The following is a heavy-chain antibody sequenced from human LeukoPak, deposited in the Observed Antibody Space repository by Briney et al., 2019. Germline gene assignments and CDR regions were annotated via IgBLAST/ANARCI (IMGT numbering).Heavy chain of an antibody. D-gene: IGHD2-15*01. CDR2: ISVYNGNT. CDR3: ARAPAVVVVAATLSWFDP. CDR1: GYTFTSYG. V-gene: IGHV1-18*01. Sequence: ASVKVYCKASGYTFTSYGISWVRQAPGQGLERMGWISVYNGNTNYAQKLQGRVTMTTDTSTSTAYMELRSLRSDDTAVYYCARAPAVVVVAATLSWFDPWGQGTLVTVSS. J-gene: IGHJ5*02.